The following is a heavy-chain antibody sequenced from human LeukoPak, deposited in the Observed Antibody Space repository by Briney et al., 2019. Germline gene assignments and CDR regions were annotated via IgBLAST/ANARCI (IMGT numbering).Heavy chain of an antibody. CDR3: AKPGVAAAGTGAFDI. D-gene: IGHD6-13*01. Sequence: SETLSLTCTVSGGSISSSSYYWGWIRQPPGTGLEWIGSIYYSGSTYYNPSLKSRVTISVDTSKNQFSLKLSSVTAADTAVYYCAKPGVAAAGTGAFDIWGQGTMVTVSS. J-gene: IGHJ3*02. CDR1: GGSISSSSYY. CDR2: IYYSGST. V-gene: IGHV4-39*01.